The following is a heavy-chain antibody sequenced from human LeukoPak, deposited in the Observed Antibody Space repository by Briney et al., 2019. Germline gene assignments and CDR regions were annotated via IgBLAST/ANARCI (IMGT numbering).Heavy chain of an antibody. CDR2: IIPIFGTA. J-gene: IGHJ5*02. CDR1: GGTFSSYA. Sequence: ASVKVSCKASGGTFSSYAISWVRQAPGQGLEWMGGIIPIFGTANYAQKFQGRVTITADKSTSTAYMELSSLRSEDTAVYYCARGRFGDHWFDPWGQGTLVTVSS. CDR3: ARGRFGDHWFDP. D-gene: IGHD3-10*01. V-gene: IGHV1-69*06.